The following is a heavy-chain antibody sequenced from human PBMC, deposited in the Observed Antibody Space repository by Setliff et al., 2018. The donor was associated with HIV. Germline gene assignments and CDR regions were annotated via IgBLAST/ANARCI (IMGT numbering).Heavy chain of an antibody. CDR3: TRDLDLTGGEAFDI. V-gene: IGHV3-21*01. CDR2: LSAESTFI. Sequence: PGGSLRLSCAASGFTFSSYAMNWVRQAPGKGLEWVASLSAESTFIYYADSMKGRFTISRDNARNSLYLQMNSLRAEDTAMYYCTRDLDLTGGEAFDIWGQGTMVTVSS. CDR1: GFTFSSYA. D-gene: IGHD3-3*01. J-gene: IGHJ3*02.